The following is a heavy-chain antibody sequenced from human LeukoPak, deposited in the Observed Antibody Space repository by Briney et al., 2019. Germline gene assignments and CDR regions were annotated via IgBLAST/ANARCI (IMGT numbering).Heavy chain of an antibody. V-gene: IGHV1-2*06. CDR3: ARDYCGGDCFPDY. J-gene: IGHJ4*02. CDR1: GYTFTGYY. Sequence: ASVKVSCKASGYTFTGYYVQWVRQAPGQGLEWMGRINPNSGDTNYAQKFQGRVTMTRDTSISTAYMELSRLRSDDTAVYYCARDYCGGDCFPDYWGQGTLVTVSS. D-gene: IGHD2-21*02. CDR2: INPNSGDT.